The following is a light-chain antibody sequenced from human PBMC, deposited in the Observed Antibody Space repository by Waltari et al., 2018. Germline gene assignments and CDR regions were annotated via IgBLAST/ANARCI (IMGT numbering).Light chain of an antibody. J-gene: IGLJ1*01. V-gene: IGLV10-54*04. CDR2: RNN. CDR3: TAWDFSLNAHV. CDR1: SNNVGNLG. Sequence: QAGLTQPPSVSKGLRQTATLTCTGNSNNVGNLGAAWLQQDQGHPPKLLSYRNNNRPSGVSEGFSASRSGNTASLTITGLQPEDEADYYCTAWDFSLNAHVFGSGTKVTVL.